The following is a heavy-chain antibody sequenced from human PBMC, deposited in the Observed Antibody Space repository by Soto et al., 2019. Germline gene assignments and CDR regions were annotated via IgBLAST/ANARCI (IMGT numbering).Heavy chain of an antibody. D-gene: IGHD1-1*01. V-gene: IGHV3-33*01. CDR3: VSDETQLERRPSYGKDV. J-gene: IGHJ6*02. Sequence: QMQLEESGGGVVQPGRSVRLSCVASEFTFSHYGMHWVRQAPGKGLEWVAVIWHHGGNKYYADSVKGRFTISRDNARNTLYLQMDSLRGEDTGVYYCVSDETQLERRPSYGKDVWGRGTTVIVSS. CDR2: IWHHGGNK. CDR1: EFTFSHYG.